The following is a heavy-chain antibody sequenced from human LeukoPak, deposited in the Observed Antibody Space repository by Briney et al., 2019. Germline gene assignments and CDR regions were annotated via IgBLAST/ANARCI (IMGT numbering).Heavy chain of an antibody. J-gene: IGHJ4*02. CDR1: GFTFSAYW. CDR3: ARGRWSDY. V-gene: IGHV3-7*01. CDR2: IKEDGTEK. Sequence: GGSLRLSCAASGFTFSAYWMTWVRQAPGKGMEWVANIKEDGTEKNYVDSVKGRFTISRDNVKKSLYLEMNSLRVEDTAVYYCARGRWSDYWGQGTQVTVSS. D-gene: IGHD5-24*01.